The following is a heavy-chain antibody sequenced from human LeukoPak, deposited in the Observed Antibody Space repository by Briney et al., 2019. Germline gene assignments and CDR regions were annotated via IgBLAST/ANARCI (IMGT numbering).Heavy chain of an antibody. J-gene: IGHJ5*02. CDR2: ISAYNGNT. CDR1: GYTFTSYG. CDR3: AGEDSSGYYYTRFDP. Sequence: GASVKVSCKASGYTFTSYGISWVRQAPGQGLEWMGWISAYNGNTNYAQKLQGRVTMTTDTSTSTAYMELRSLRSDDTAVYYCAGEDSSGYYYTRFDPWGQGTLVTVSS. D-gene: IGHD3-22*01. V-gene: IGHV1-18*01.